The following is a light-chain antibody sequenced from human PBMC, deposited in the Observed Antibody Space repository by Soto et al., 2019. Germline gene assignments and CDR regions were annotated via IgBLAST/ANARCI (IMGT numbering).Light chain of an antibody. J-gene: IGLJ2*01. CDR1: SSDVGGYNY. V-gene: IGLV2-14*01. Sequence: QSALTQPASVSGSPGQSITISCTGTSSDVGGYNYVSWYQQHPGKAPKLMIYEVSNRPSGVSNRFSGSKSGNTASLTISGLQADDEADYYCSSYTSSSTPYVVFGGGTQLTVL. CDR2: EVS. CDR3: SSYTSSSTPYVV.